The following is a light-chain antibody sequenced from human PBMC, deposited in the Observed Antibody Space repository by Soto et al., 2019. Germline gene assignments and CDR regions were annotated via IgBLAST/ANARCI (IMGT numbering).Light chain of an antibody. J-gene: IGKJ5*01. V-gene: IGKV3-20*01. Sequence: EIVLTQSPGTLSLSPGERATLSCRASQSVSSSYLAWYQQKPGQAPRLRIDGATSRATGIPERFSGRGSGTNFTPTISRLEPEYFAVCYCQQYGSSPQTFGPGTRLEMK. CDR3: QQYGSSPQT. CDR1: QSVSSSY. CDR2: GAT.